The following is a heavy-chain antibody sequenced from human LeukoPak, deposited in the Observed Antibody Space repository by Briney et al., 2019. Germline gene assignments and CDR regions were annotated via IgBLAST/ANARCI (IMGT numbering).Heavy chain of an antibody. V-gene: IGHV4-4*02. CDR3: ARVDDSSGYYLDY. CDR1: GGSISSSNW. D-gene: IGHD3-22*01. Sequence: SETLSLTCAISGGSISSSNWWSWVRQPPGKGLEWIGEIFHSGSTNYNPSLKSRVTISVDKSKNQFSLKLNSVTAADTAVYYCARVDDSSGYYLDYWGQGTLVTVSS. CDR2: IFHSGST. J-gene: IGHJ4*02.